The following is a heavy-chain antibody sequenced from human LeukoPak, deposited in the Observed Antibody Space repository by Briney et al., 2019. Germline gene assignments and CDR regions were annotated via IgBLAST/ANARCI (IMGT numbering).Heavy chain of an antibody. CDR3: ARDGALLGTAMEQVVDY. D-gene: IGHD5-18*01. V-gene: IGHV4-34*01. CDR2: INHSGST. CDR1: GGSFSGYY. J-gene: IGHJ4*02. Sequence: PSETLSLTCAVYGGSFSGYYWSWIRQPPGKGLEWIGEINHSGSTNYNPSLKSRVTISVDTSKNQFSLKLSSVTAADTAVYYCARDGALLGTAMEQVVDYWGQGTLVTVSS.